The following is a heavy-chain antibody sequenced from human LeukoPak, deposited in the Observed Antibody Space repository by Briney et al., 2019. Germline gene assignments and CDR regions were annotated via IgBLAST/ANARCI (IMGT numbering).Heavy chain of an antibody. Sequence: GRSLRLSCAASGFTFSSYAMSWVRQAPGKGLEWVSAIIGSGDNTYYADSMKGRLTISRDNSKNTLSLQMNSLRAEDTAVYYCAKASYYYDSSDRFDYWGQGTLVTVSS. V-gene: IGHV3-23*01. CDR1: GFTFSSYA. D-gene: IGHD3-22*01. J-gene: IGHJ4*02. CDR2: IIGSGDNT. CDR3: AKASYYYDSSDRFDY.